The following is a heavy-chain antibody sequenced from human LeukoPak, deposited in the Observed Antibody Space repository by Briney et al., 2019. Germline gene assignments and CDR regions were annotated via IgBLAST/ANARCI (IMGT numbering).Heavy chain of an antibody. CDR1: GYTFTGYY. CDR3: ARSYTDTSAFDI. Sequence: ASVKVSCKASGYTFTGYYMHWVRQAPGQGLEWMGWINPNSGGTNYAQKFQGRVTMTRDTSISTAYMELSRLRSDDTAVYYCARSYTDTSAFDIWGQGTMVTVSS. V-gene: IGHV1-2*02. CDR2: INPNSGGT. D-gene: IGHD5-18*01. J-gene: IGHJ3*02.